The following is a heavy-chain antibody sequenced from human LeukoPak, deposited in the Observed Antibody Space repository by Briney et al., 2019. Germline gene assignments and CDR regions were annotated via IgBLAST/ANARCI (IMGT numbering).Heavy chain of an antibody. J-gene: IGHJ3*02. CDR2: IIPIFGTA. D-gene: IGHD6-13*01. CDR1: GGTFSSYA. V-gene: IGHV1-69*13. Sequence: SVKVSCKASGGTFSSYAISWVRQAPGQGLEWMGGIIPIFGTANYAQKFQGRVTITADESTSTAYMELSSLRSEDTAVYYCARVLGSGQQLVKGNAFDIRGQGTMVTVSS. CDR3: ARVLGSGQQLVKGNAFDI.